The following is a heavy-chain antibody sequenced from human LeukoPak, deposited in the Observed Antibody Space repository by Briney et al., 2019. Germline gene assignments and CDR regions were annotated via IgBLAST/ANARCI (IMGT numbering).Heavy chain of an antibody. CDR1: GFTFSSYG. D-gene: IGHD4-23*01. Sequence: GGTLRLSCAASGFTFSSYGMSWVRQAPGKGLEWVSAISGSGGSTYYADSVKGRFTISRDNSKNTLYLQMNSLRAEDTAVYYCAKPGIHYSGTGNFFDYWGQGTLVTVSS. V-gene: IGHV3-23*01. CDR3: AKPGIHYSGTGNFFDY. J-gene: IGHJ4*02. CDR2: ISGSGGST.